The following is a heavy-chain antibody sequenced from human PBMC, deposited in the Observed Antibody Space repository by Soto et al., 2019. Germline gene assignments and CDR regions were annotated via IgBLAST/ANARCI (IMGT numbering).Heavy chain of an antibody. V-gene: IGHV1-46*03. D-gene: IGHD5-12*01. CDR1: GYTFTRYY. Sequence: ASVKVSCKASGYTFTRYYLHWVRQAPGQGLEWMGIINPSDGDTTYAQKFQVRVTMTRDTSTSTVFMELSSLRSEDTAIYYCARGAHGSMTAPVDSWGQGTLVTISS. CDR3: ARGAHGSMTAPVDS. CDR2: INPSDGDT. J-gene: IGHJ4*02.